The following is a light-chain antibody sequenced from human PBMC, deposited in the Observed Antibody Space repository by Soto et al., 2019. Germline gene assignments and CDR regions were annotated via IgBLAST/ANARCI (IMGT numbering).Light chain of an antibody. V-gene: IGKV1-33*01. CDR3: QQYDNLSIT. CDR1: QDISKY. CDR2: DAS. Sequence: DIQMTQSPSSLSASVGDRVTITCQASQDISKYLNWYQQKPGKAPKLLIYDASNLETGVPSRFSGSGSATDFTFTISSLQPEDIATYYCQQYDNLSITFGQGTKLEIK. J-gene: IGKJ2*01.